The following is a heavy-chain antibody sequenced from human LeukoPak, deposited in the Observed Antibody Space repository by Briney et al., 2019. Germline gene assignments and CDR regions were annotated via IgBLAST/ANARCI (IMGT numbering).Heavy chain of an antibody. V-gene: IGHV4-39*07. CDR2: INHSGST. CDR1: GGSISTSNYY. D-gene: IGHD3-3*01. Sequence: PSETLSLTCTVSGGSISTSNYYWGWIRQPPGKGLEWIGEINHSGSTNYNPSLKSRVTISVDTSKNQFSLKLSSVTAADTAVYYCARGSFYDFWSGSTFDYWGQGTLVTVSS. J-gene: IGHJ4*02. CDR3: ARGSFYDFWSGSTFDY.